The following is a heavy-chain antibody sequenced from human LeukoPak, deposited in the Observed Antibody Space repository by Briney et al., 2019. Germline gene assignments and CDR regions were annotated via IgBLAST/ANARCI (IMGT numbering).Heavy chain of an antibody. Sequence: SETLSLTCTVSGGSISSYYWSWIRQPPGQGLEWIGYIYYSGSTNYNPSLKSRVTISVDTSKNQFSLKLSSVTAADTAGYYCERGSSSWYFDYWGQGTLVTVSS. CDR2: IYYSGST. CDR1: GGSISSYY. J-gene: IGHJ4*02. CDR3: ERGSSSWYFDY. D-gene: IGHD6-13*01. V-gene: IGHV4-59*01.